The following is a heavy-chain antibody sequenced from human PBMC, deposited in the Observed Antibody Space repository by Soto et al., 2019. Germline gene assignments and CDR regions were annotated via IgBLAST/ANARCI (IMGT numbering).Heavy chain of an antibody. D-gene: IGHD3-22*01. V-gene: IGHV3-7*01. J-gene: IGHJ4*02. CDR1: GFTFSSYW. CDR3: ARDPNYYDSSGYSDYGY. Sequence: TGGSLRLSCAASGFTFSSYWMSWVRQAPGKGLEWVANIKQDGSEKYYVDSVKGRFTISRDNAKNSLYLQMNSLRAEDTAVYYCARDPNYYDSSGYSDYGYWGQGTLVTVSS. CDR2: IKQDGSEK.